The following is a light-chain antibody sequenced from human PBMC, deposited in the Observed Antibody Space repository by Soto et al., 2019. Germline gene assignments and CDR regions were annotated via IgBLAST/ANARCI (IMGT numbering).Light chain of an antibody. Sequence: IQMTQSPSSLSASVGDRVTITCQASHDISNYLNWYQQXPGKAPKLLIYDASNLETGVPSRFSGSVSGTDFTLTISSLQPEDIATYYCQQYDNLPITFGQGTRLEIK. CDR3: QQYDNLPIT. J-gene: IGKJ5*01. CDR1: HDISNY. V-gene: IGKV1-33*01. CDR2: DAS.